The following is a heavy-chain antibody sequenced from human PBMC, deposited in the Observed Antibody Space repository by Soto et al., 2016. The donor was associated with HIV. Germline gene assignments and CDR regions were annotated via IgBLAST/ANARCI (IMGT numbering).Heavy chain of an antibody. CDR2: VFIGGNT. CDR1: GASISSGSYF. Sequence: QVQLQESGPGLVKPSQTLSLTCTVSGASISSGSYFWSWIRQPAGKGLEWIGRVFIGGNTKYNPSFSSRVTVSADTSKNQFSLILNSVTAADTAVYFCARRGGRFGAHPNAFDIVGPRDSGHRSLQ. D-gene: IGHD3-10*01. CDR3: ARRGGRFGAHPNAFDI. J-gene: IGHJ3*02. V-gene: IGHV4-61*02.